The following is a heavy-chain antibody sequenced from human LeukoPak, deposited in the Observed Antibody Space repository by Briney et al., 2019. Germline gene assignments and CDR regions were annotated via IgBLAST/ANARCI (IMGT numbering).Heavy chain of an antibody. CDR3: ARGGGVDILTGFQY. CDR2: IIPILDVT. D-gene: IGHD3-9*01. V-gene: IGHV1-69*04. J-gene: IGHJ4*02. Sequence: SVKVSCKASGGTFTNYAINWVRQAPGQGLEWMGRIIPILDVTNYAQEFQGRVTITADQSTSTAYMELSSLRSEDTAVYYCARGGGVDILTGFQYWGQGTLVTVSS. CDR1: GGTFTNYA.